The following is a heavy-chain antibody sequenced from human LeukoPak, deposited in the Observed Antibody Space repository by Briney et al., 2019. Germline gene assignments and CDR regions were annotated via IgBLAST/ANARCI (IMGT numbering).Heavy chain of an antibody. V-gene: IGHV3-30-3*01. J-gene: IGHJ4*02. Sequence: GRSLRLSCAASEFTFSRYTMRSGRQGPGKGLEWVSVISCIGGTKYYADSVKRRFTISRDNSKNTMILQTNSLRAEDTAMYYCARDWRAFCGGDCFGFFDYWGQGTLVTVSS. D-gene: IGHD2-21*02. CDR3: ARDWRAFCGGDCFGFFDY. CDR1: EFTFSRYT. CDR2: ISCIGGTK.